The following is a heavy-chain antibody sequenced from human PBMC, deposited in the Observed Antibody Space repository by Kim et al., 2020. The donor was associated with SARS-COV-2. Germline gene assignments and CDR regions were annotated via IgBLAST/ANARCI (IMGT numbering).Heavy chain of an antibody. V-gene: IGHV3-7*01. CDR2: IKYDASEK. D-gene: IGHD1-26*01. Sequence: GGSLRLSCAASGFTFSRSWMTWVRQAPGKGLEWVANIKYDASEKYYVDSVKGRFTISRDNAKNSLYLQMDSLRAEDTAVYYCAKSRYSGNYDLDYWGHGILVIVSS. CDR3: AKSRYSGNYDLDY. CDR1: GFTFSRSW. J-gene: IGHJ4*01.